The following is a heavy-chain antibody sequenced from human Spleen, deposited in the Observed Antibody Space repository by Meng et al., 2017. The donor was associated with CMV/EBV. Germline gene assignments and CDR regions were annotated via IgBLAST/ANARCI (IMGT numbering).Heavy chain of an antibody. V-gene: IGHV4-59*01. CDR1: GVSISSYY. CDR3: ARVQGVSIFGVVIPFYFDY. D-gene: IGHD3-3*01. J-gene: IGHJ4*02. CDR2: ISYNGRT. Sequence: SETLSLTCTVSGVSISSYYWSWIRQPPGKGLEWIGYISYNGRTNYNPSLKSRVTISLDQSKNQVSLRLSSVTAADTAMYYCARVQGVSIFGVVIPFYFDYWGQGTLVTVSS.